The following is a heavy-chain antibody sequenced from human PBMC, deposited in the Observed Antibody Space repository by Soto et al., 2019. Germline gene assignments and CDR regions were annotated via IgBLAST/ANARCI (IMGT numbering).Heavy chain of an antibody. CDR2: IYWDDEK. J-gene: IGHJ3*02. V-gene: IGHV2-5*02. Sequence: QITLKESGPTLVKRTPTLILTCTFSGFSLSDNGVGVGWIRQPPGKALEWLALIYWDDEKIYSPSLKTRLTITKDTSKNQVLLTMTNMDPVDTATYYCAHRLTWDAFDIWGQGTMVTVSS. CDR3: AHRLTWDAFDI. D-gene: IGHD1-26*01. CDR1: GFSLSDNGVG.